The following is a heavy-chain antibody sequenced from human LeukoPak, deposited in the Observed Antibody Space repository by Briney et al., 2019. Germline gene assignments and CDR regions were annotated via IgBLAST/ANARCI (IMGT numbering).Heavy chain of an antibody. CDR2: INHSGST. J-gene: IGHJ4*02. CDR1: GGSFSGYY. Sequence: SETLSLTCAVYGGSFSGYYWSWIRQPPGKGLEWIGEINHSGSTNYNPSLKSRVTISVDTSKNQFYLKLSSVTAADTAVYYCARGAHYYDSSGYYRPYYFDYWGQGTLVTVSS. CDR3: ARGAHYYDSSGYYRPYYFDY. D-gene: IGHD3-22*01. V-gene: IGHV4-34*01.